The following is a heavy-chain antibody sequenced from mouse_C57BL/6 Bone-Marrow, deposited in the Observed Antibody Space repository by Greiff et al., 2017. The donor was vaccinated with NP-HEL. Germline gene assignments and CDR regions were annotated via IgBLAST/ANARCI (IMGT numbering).Heavy chain of an antibody. Sequence: EVKLQESGAELVRPGASVKLSCTASGFNIKDDYMHWVKQRPEQGLEWIGWIDPENGDTEYASKFQGKATITADTSSNTAYLQLSSLTSEDTAVYYCTTGLYDYDVGSDYWGQGTTLTVSS. V-gene: IGHV14-4*01. CDR2: IDPENGDT. CDR1: GFNIKDDY. D-gene: IGHD2-4*01. CDR3: TTGLYDYDVGSDY. J-gene: IGHJ2*01.